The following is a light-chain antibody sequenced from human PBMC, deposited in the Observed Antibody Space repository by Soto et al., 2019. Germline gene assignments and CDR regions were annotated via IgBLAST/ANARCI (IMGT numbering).Light chain of an antibody. J-gene: IGLJ2*01. Sequence: QSALTQPASVSGSPGQSITISYTGASSDVGGYNHVSWYQHHPGKAPKLIIYNVSQRPSGVSDRFSGSKSGNTASLTISGLQAEDEANYYCSSYTSGSPFVLFGGGTKVTVL. CDR1: SSDVGGYNH. CDR3: SSYTSGSPFVL. CDR2: NVS. V-gene: IGLV2-14*03.